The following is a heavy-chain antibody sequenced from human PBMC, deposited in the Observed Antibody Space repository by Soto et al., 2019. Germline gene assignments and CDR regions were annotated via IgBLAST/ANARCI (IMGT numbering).Heavy chain of an antibody. Sequence: QVQLVQSGAEVKKPGSSVKVSCKASGGTFSSYAISWVRQAPGQGLEWMGGIIPIFGTANYAQKLQGRVTITADESTSTAYMELSSLRSEDTAVYYCARGRGAAGTYYYYYGMDVWGQGTTVTVSS. J-gene: IGHJ6*02. D-gene: IGHD6-13*01. V-gene: IGHV1-69*01. CDR2: IIPIFGTA. CDR3: ARGRGAAGTYYYYYGMDV. CDR1: GGTFSSYA.